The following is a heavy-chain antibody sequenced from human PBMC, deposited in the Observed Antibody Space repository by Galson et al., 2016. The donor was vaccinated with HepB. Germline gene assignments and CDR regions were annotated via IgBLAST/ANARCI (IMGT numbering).Heavy chain of an antibody. Sequence: SVKVSCKASGYTFTSYGISWVRQAPGQGLEWMGWTSGYNGYTNYARNLQDRLTITTSTNTAYMELRSLRRGDTAFYYCARSDGGYFDYWGQGTLVTVSS. D-gene: IGHD3-16*01. CDR2: TSGYNGYT. V-gene: IGHV1-18*04. J-gene: IGHJ4*02. CDR3: ARSDGGYFDY. CDR1: GYTFTSYG.